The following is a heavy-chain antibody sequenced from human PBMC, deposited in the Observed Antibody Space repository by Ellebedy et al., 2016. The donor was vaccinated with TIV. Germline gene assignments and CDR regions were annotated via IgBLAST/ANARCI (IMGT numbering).Heavy chain of an antibody. D-gene: IGHD2-21*01. Sequence: PGGSLRLSCEASAMHFKTYGMHWVRQAPGKGLEWVAFIRFDGSHTEYADSVKGRFSVSRDNSRNTLYLQMNSLTDDDTAVYYCAKDGVANCGRECYSYWHADLWGRGTLVTVSS. CDR1: AMHFKTYG. V-gene: IGHV3-30*02. CDR3: AKDGVANCGRECYSYWHADL. J-gene: IGHJ2*01. CDR2: IRFDGSHT.